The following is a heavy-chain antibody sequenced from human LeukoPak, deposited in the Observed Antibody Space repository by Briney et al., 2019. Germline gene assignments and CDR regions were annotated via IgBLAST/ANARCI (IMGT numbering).Heavy chain of an antibody. D-gene: IGHD6-13*01. Sequence: ASVKVSCKASGYTFTDYYLFWVRQAPGQGLEWMGWINSNSGDTKYAQKFQGRVTMTRDTSISTASMELSSLRSDDTAVYYCTRGGSGSNWYSGLDPWGQGTLVTVSS. CDR1: GYTFTDYY. CDR2: INSNSGDT. V-gene: IGHV1-2*02. CDR3: TRGGSGSNWYSGLDP. J-gene: IGHJ5*02.